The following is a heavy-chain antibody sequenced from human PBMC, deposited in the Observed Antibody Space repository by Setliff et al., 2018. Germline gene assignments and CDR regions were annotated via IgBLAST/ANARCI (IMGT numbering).Heavy chain of an antibody. D-gene: IGHD2-2*01. CDR1: GFTFSSYA. CDR3: AKDWNPSTY. CDR2: ISGRGDST. J-gene: IGHJ4*02. Sequence: GGSLRLSCAASGFTFSSYAMTWVRQAPGKGLERVSAISGRGDSTFYEDAVKGRFTISRDNSKNTLYLQMNSLRAEDTAIYYCAKDWNPSTYWGQGTLVTVSS. V-gene: IGHV3-23*01.